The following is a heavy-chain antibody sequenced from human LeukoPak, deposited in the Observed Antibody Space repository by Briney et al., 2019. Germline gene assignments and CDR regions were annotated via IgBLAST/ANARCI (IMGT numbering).Heavy chain of an antibody. CDR1: ANSISSNY. CDR3: ARRPLRSHFDY. J-gene: IGHJ4*02. Sequence: PSDTLSLTCTVSANSISSNYWSWIRQPPGNGLEWSGYIYYSGSTNYHPPLKSRVTISVDTSKIQFSLKLSPVTAADTAVYYCARRPLRSHFDYWGQGTLVTVSS. V-gene: IGHV4-59*08. CDR2: IYYSGST.